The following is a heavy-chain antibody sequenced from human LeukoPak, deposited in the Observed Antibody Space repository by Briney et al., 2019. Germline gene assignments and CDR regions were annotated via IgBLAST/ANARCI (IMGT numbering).Heavy chain of an antibody. CDR3: AKDGSGWHDYYYYYYMDV. CDR1: GFTFSSYA. J-gene: IGHJ6*03. CDR2: ISGSGGST. V-gene: IGHV3-23*01. Sequence: GGSLRLSCAASGFTFSSYAMSWVRQAPGKGLEWVSAISGSGGSTYYADSVKGRFTISRDNSQNTLYLQMNSLRAEDTAVYYCAKDGSGWHDYYYYYYMDVWGKGTTVTVSS. D-gene: IGHD6-19*01.